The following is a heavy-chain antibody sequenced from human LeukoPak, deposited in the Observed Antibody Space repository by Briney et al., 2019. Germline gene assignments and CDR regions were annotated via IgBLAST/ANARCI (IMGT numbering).Heavy chain of an antibody. CDR3: ARDTQYYYGSGNPVLSAPVDSYYYGMDV. D-gene: IGHD3-10*01. CDR1: GYTFTSYG. J-gene: IGHJ6*02. V-gene: IGHV1-18*01. CDR2: ISAYNGNT. Sequence: GASVKVSCKASGYTFTSYGISWVRQAPGQGLEWMGWISAYNGNTNYAQKLQGRVTMTTDTSTSTAYMELRSLRSDDTAVYYCARDTQYYYGSGNPVLSAPVDSYYYGMDVWGQGTTVTVSS.